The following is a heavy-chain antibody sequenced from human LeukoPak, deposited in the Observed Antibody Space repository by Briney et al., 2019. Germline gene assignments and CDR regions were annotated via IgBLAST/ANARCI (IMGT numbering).Heavy chain of an antibody. CDR3: ARRSLAVADDY. V-gene: IGHV4-61*02. J-gene: IGHJ4*02. D-gene: IGHD6-19*01. Sequence: SETLSLTCTVSGGSISSGSYYWSWIRQPAGKGLEWIGRIYTSGSTNYNPSLKSRVTISVDTSKNQFSLKLSSVTAAVTAVYYCARRSLAVADDYWGQGTLVTVSS. CDR1: GGSISSGSYY. CDR2: IYTSGST.